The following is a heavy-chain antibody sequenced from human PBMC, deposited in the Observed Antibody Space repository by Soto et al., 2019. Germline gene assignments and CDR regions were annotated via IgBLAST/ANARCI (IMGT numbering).Heavy chain of an antibody. CDR1: GYTFTSYG. J-gene: IGHJ5*02. CDR3: ARDQAYGIAARPEAWFDP. CDR2: ISAYNGNT. Sequence: QVQLVQSGAEVKKPGASVKVSCKASGYTFTSYGISWVRQAPGQGLEWMGWISAYNGNTNYAQKLQGRVTMTTDTSTSTAYMELRSLRSDDTAVYYCARDQAYGIAARPEAWFDPWGQGTLVTVSS. V-gene: IGHV1-18*04. D-gene: IGHD6-6*01.